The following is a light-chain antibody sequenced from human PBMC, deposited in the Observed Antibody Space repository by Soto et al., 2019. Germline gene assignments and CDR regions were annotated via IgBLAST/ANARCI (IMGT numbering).Light chain of an antibody. CDR3: SSSTSSSTYL. CDR1: SSDVGAYNS. V-gene: IGLV2-14*03. J-gene: IGLJ1*01. Sequence: QSVLTQPASVSGSPGQSITISCTGTSSDVGAYNSVSWYQQHPDKAPKLIIYSVTSRSSGVSDRFSGSKSDNTASLTISGLRTEDEADYYCSSSTSSSTYLFGTGTKVTVL. CDR2: SVT.